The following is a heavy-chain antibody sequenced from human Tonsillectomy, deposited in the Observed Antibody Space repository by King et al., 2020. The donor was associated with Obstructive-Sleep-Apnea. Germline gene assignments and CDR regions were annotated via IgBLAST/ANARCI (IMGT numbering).Heavy chain of an antibody. Sequence: QLVQSGGGLVKPGGSLRLSCAASGFTFSDYYMSWIRQAPGKGLEWVSYISSSGSTIYYADSVKGRFTISRDNAKNSLYLQMNSLRAEDTAVYYCARATRGYSGYDSGWYFDLWGRGTLVTVSS. CDR1: GFTFSDYY. D-gene: IGHD5-12*01. CDR2: ISSSGSTI. CDR3: ARATRGYSGYDSGWYFDL. V-gene: IGHV3-11*01. J-gene: IGHJ2*01.